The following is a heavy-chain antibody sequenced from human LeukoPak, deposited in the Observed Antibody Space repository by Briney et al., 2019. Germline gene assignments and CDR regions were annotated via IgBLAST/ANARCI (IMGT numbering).Heavy chain of an antibody. J-gene: IGHJ4*02. Sequence: SETLSLTCTVSGASVSSGSYYWSWIRQPPGKGLEWIGEIYHSGSTNYNPSLKSRVTISVDKSKNQFSLKLSSVTAADTAVYYCARVVYYYDSSGYSVEYYFDYWGQGTLVTVSS. CDR2: IYHSGST. CDR1: GASVSSGSYY. V-gene: IGHV4-39*07. D-gene: IGHD3-22*01. CDR3: ARVVYYYDSSGYSVEYYFDY.